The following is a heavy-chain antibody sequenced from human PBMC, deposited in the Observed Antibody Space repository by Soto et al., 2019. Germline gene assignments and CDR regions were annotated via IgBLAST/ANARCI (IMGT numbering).Heavy chain of an antibody. V-gene: IGHV3-23*01. CDR3: AKSPRAPTLIVVVPFADY. CDR1: GFTFSSYA. J-gene: IGHJ4*02. Sequence: GGSLRLSCAASGFTFSSYAMSWVRQAPGKGLEWVSAISGSGGSTYYADSVKGRFTISRDNSKNTLYLQMNSLRAEDTAVYYCAKSPRAPTLIVVVPFADYWGQGTLVTVSS. D-gene: IGHD2-2*01. CDR2: ISGSGGST.